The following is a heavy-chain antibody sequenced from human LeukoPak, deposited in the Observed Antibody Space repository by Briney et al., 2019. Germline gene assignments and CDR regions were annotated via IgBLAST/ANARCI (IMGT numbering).Heavy chain of an antibody. Sequence: PSETLSLTCTVSGGSISGGGYYWGWIRQHPGKGLEWIAYIYYTGSTYYNPSLKSRLTISVDRSKNQFSLRLSSMTAADTAVYYCARVPSVIDAFDIWGQGTMVTVSS. CDR3: ARVPSVIDAFDI. CDR2: IYYTGST. J-gene: IGHJ3*02. D-gene: IGHD2-21*01. V-gene: IGHV4-31*03. CDR1: GGSISGGGYY.